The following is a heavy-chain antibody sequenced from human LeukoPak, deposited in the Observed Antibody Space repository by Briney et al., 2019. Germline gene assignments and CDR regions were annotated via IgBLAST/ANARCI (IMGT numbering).Heavy chain of an antibody. D-gene: IGHD3-22*01. Sequence: SETLSLTCTVSSGSISSHYWSWIRQPPGKGLEWIGYIYYSGSTNYNPSLKSRVTISVDRSKNQFSLKLSSVTAADTAVYYCARDKDYYDSSGYYAPLFDYWGQGTLVTVSS. CDR3: ARDKDYYDSSGYYAPLFDY. J-gene: IGHJ4*02. V-gene: IGHV4-59*11. CDR2: IYYSGST. CDR1: SGSISSHY.